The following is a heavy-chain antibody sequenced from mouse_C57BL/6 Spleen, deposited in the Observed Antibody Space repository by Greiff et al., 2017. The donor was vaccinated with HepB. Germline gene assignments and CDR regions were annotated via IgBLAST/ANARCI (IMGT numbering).Heavy chain of an antibody. D-gene: IGHD4-1*01. V-gene: IGHV5-4*01. CDR2: ISDGGSYT. Sequence: VESGGGLVKPGGSLKLSCAASGFTFSSYAMSWVRQTPEKRLEWVATISDGGSYTYYPDNVKGRFTISRDNAKNNLYLQMSHLKSEDTAMYYCAREGGNWDVGAWFAYWGQGTLVTVSA. CDR3: AREGGNWDVGAWFAY. CDR1: GFTFSSYA. J-gene: IGHJ3*01.